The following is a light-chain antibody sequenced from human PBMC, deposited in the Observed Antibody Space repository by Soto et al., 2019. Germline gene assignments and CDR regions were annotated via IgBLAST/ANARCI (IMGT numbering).Light chain of an antibody. V-gene: IGKV1-5*03. Sequence: DIQMTQSPSTLSASIGDTVTITCRASQITNDWLAWYQQKPGRAPKLLIYKASTLESGVTSRFSGSGSGTEFTLTIRTLQPDDFATYYCQHYDSYSRLTFGGGTKVEI. CDR2: KAS. CDR1: QITNDW. CDR3: QHYDSYSRLT. J-gene: IGKJ4*01.